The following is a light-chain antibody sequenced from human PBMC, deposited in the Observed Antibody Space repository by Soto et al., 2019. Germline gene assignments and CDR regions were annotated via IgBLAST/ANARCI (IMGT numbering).Light chain of an antibody. CDR2: EVS. CDR3: CSYTDSGTQVV. V-gene: IGLV2-14*01. CDR1: SSDVGGYNY. Sequence: QSVLTQPASVSGSPGQSITISCTGTSSDVGGYNYVSWYQQHPGKAPKLMIYEVSNRPSGVSNRFSGSKSGNTASLTISGLQAEDEADYYCCSYTDSGTQVVFGGGTKLTVL. J-gene: IGLJ3*02.